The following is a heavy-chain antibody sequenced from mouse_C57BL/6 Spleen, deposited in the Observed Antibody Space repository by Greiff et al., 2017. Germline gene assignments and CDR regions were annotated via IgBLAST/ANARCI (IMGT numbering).Heavy chain of an antibody. V-gene: IGHV1-82*01. Sequence: QVQLQQSGPELVKPGASVKISCKASGYAFSSSWMNWVKQRPGKGLEWIGRIYPGDGDTNYNGKFKGKATLTADKSSSTAYMQLSSLTSEDSAVYFCAGSGVYDYDGGGVGFDYWGQGTTLTVSS. J-gene: IGHJ2*01. CDR3: AGSGVYDYDGGGVGFDY. CDR1: GYAFSSSW. D-gene: IGHD2-4*01. CDR2: IYPGDGDT.